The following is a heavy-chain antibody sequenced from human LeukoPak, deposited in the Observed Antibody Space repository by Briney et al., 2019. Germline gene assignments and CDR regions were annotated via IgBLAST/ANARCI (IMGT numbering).Heavy chain of an antibody. J-gene: IGHJ1*01. CDR2: IYHSGST. V-gene: IGHV4-4*02. CDR3: AREGYDYVWGSYRYTYFQH. CDR1: GGSISSSNW. D-gene: IGHD3-16*02. Sequence: PSGTLSLTCAVSGGSISSSNWWSWVRQPPGKGLEWIGEIYHSGSTNYNPSLKSRVTISVDKSKNQFSLKLSSVTAADTAVYYCAREGYDYVWGSYRYTYFQHWGQGTLVTVSS.